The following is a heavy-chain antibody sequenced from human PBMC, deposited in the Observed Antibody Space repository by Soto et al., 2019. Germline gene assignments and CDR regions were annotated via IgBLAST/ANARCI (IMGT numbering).Heavy chain of an antibody. J-gene: IGHJ4*02. Sequence: QVQLVQSGGEVKKPGASVEVSCRTSGYMFTTYGMSWVRKAPGQGLEWMAWISAYNGNKKDAQKFQGSVTMTTDTSTSTVSMELRNLTSYDTGTYFCARTGGGMAARPLEYWGQGTLVTVSS. V-gene: IGHV1-18*04. CDR3: ARTGGGMAARPLEY. D-gene: IGHD6-6*01. CDR1: GYMFTTYG. CDR2: ISAYNGNK.